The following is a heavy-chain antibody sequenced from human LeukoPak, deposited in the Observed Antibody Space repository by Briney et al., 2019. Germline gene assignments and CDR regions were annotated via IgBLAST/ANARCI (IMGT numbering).Heavy chain of an antibody. Sequence: PGGSLRLSCADSRFTFSSYDMNWVRQAPGEGLEWVSHISGTGDTMYYADSVKGRFTISRDNAKNSLFLQMNSLRDEDTAVYYCARDLASCGGDCHVDYWGQGTLVTVSS. CDR1: RFTFSSYD. CDR3: ARDLASCGGDCHVDY. CDR2: ISGTGDTM. J-gene: IGHJ4*02. V-gene: IGHV3-48*03. D-gene: IGHD2-21*02.